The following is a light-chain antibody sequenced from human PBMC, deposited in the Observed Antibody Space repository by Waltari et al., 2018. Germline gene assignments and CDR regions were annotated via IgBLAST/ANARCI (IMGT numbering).Light chain of an antibody. V-gene: IGKV3-20*01. J-gene: IGKJ1*01. CDR1: QSVGRA. CDR2: DAS. Sequence: IVLTQSPGTLALSPGERATLSCRASQSVGRALAWYQQKPGQARRLLIYDASSRTTGSPDRFRGSGSGTDLSLTISRVEPEDFAVYYCQMYGRLPVTFGQGTKVEVK. CDR3: QMYGRLPVT.